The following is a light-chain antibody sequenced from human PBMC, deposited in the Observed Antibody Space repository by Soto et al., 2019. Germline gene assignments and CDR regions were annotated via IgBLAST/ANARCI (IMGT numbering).Light chain of an antibody. CDR2: DAS. J-gene: IGKJ5*01. V-gene: IGKV1-33*01. CDR1: QDISNY. CDR3: QQYESLPPT. Sequence: DIQMTQSPSSLSASVGDRVTITRQASQDISNYLNWYQQKPGKAPNLLIYDASNLETGVPSRYSRSGSGTHFTFTINSLQPEDIATYYFQQYESLPPTFGQGTRLDIK.